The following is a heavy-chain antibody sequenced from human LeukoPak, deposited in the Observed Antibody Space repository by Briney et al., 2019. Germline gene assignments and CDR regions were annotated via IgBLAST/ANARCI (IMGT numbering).Heavy chain of an antibody. V-gene: IGHV3-7*03. CDR3: TTNLQNRGVYSHFDY. J-gene: IGHJ4*02. CDR1: GFTFRTYW. D-gene: IGHD2-15*01. Sequence: PGGSLRPSCAASGFTFRTYWMSWVRQAPGKGLEWVANINEDGTLKFYVESVRGRFVISRDNVESSLSLEMNSLRTEDTAIYYCTTNLQNRGVYSHFDYWGQGTLITVSS. CDR2: INEDGTLK.